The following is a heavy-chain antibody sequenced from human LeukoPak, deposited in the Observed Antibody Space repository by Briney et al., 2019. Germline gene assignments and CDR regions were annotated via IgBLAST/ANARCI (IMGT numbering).Heavy chain of an antibody. CDR1: GFTFSTYA. V-gene: IGHV3-23*01. Sequence: GSLRLSCAASGFTFSTYAMTWVRQAPGKGLEWVSLISRGGDVTYYADSVKGRFTISRDSSKNTLYLQMHSLRAEDTAVYYCAARPGEVAVPYDYWGQGTLVTVSS. CDR3: AARPGEVAVPYDY. J-gene: IGHJ4*02. CDR2: ISRGGDVT. D-gene: IGHD2-15*01.